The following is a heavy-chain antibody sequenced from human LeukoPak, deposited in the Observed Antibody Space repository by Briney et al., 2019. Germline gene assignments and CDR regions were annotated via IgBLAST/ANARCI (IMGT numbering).Heavy chain of an antibody. CDR3: ARGKYTYYYGSGSPNMDV. CDR2: INHSGST. Sequence: SETLSLTCAVYGGSFSGYYWSWIRQPPGKGLEWIGEINHSGSTNYNPSLKSRVTISVDTSKNQFSLKLSSVTAADTAVYYCARGKYTYYYGSGSPNMDVWGKGTTVTISS. CDR1: GGSFSGYY. J-gene: IGHJ6*03. V-gene: IGHV4-34*01. D-gene: IGHD3-10*01.